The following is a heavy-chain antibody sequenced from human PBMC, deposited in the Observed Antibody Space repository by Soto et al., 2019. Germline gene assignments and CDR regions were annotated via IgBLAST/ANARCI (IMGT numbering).Heavy chain of an antibody. J-gene: IGHJ6*02. CDR3: AKAGPQFVLVPAAIPDYYYYGMDV. V-gene: IGHV3-9*01. CDR1: VFTFDDYA. CDR2: ISWNSGSI. D-gene: IGHD2-2*01. Sequence: GGSLRLSCAASVFTFDDYAMHWVRQAPGKGLEWVSGISWNSGSIGYADSVKGRFTISRDNAKNSLYLQMNSLRAEDTALYYCAKAGPQFVLVPAAIPDYYYYGMDVWGQGTTVTVSS.